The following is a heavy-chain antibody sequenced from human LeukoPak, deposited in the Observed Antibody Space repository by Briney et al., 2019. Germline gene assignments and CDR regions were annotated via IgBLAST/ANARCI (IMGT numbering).Heavy chain of an antibody. D-gene: IGHD5-24*01. J-gene: IGHJ4*02. CDR2: ISRNSNYR. V-gene: IGHV3-21*01. Sequence: GGSLRLSCAASGFTFSFYDMTWVRQAPGKGLEWVSSISRNSNYRFSAGSVRGRFIISRDDAKNSLFLDMNRLSGEDTGIYYCARIGPGTDVYHSFDSWGQGTLVTVSS. CDR1: GFTFSFYD. CDR3: ARIGPGTDVYHSFDS.